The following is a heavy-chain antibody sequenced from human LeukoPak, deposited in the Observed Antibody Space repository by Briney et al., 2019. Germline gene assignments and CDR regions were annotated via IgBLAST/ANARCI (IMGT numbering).Heavy chain of an antibody. CDR1: GFTFSSYS. CDR3: ARDAPPVTGDIEYEFDY. D-gene: IGHD7-27*01. CDR2: ISSSSSYI. V-gene: IGHV3-21*01. Sequence: PGGSLRLSCAASGFTFSSYSMNWVRQAPGKGLEWVSSISSSSSYIYYADSVKGRFTISRDNAKNSLYLQMNSLRAEDTAVYYCARDAPPVTGDIEYEFDYWGQGTLVTVSS. J-gene: IGHJ4*02.